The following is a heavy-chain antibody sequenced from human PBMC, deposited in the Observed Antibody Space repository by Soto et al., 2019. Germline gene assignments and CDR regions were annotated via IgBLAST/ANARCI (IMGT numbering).Heavy chain of an antibody. J-gene: IGHJ6*02. V-gene: IGHV3-53*02. CDR3: ARHYSAMAV. Sequence: EVQLVETGGDLIQPGGSLRLSCAASGFTVSSDSMTWVRQAPGKGLEWISIIYSDNNTDYADSVKGRFSISRDTSKNIWYLQMNSLRAEDTAEYYCARHYSAMAVWGQGTRVTVSS. CDR1: GFTVSSDS. CDR2: IYSDNNT.